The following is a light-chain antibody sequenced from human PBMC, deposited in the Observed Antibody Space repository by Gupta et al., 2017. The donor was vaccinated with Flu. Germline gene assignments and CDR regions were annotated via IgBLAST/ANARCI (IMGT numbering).Light chain of an antibody. J-gene: IGKJ1*01. CDR1: KSVSVST. CDR3: QQYTKSPRT. CDR2: GTS. Sequence: IVLTQSPGPLSLSPGERATLSCRASKSVSVSTLAWYQQRPGQAPRLLIYGTSHRAGGIPDRFSASGAGTDFTLTIARLEPEDIAMYYCQQYTKSPRTFGQGTKVEVK. V-gene: IGKV3-20*01.